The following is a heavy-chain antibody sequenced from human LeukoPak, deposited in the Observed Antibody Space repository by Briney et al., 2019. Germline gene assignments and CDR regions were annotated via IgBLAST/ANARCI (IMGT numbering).Heavy chain of an antibody. CDR3: ARDLSSSSLGANF. Sequence: PGGSLRLSCATSGFTFSSYGTHWVRQAPGKGLEWVAVIWYDGSNKYYADSVKGRFTISRDNPKNTLYLQMSSLRAEDTALYYCARDLSSSSLGANFWGQGTLVIVSS. J-gene: IGHJ4*02. CDR1: GFTFSSYG. CDR2: IWYDGSNK. D-gene: IGHD6-6*01. V-gene: IGHV3-33*01.